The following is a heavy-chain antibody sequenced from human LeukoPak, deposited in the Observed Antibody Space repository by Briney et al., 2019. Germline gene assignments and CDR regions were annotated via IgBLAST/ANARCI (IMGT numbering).Heavy chain of an antibody. CDR3: AKEGRSTTPGY. J-gene: IGHJ4*02. D-gene: IGHD6-13*01. CDR2: IWYDGSYQ. V-gene: IGHV3-33*06. Sequence: GASLRLSCAASGFTFSSYGFHWVRQAPGKGLEWVAVIWYDGSYQYYADSVKGRFTISRDNSQNALCLQVDSLRVEYTAVYYCAKEGRSTTPGYWGQGTLVTISS. CDR1: GFTFSSYG.